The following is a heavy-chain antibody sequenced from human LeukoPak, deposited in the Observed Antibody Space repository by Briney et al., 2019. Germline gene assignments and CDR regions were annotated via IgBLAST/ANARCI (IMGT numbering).Heavy chain of an antibody. Sequence: TGGSLRLSCAASGFTFSDYYMSWIRQAPGKGLEWVSYISSSGSTIYYADSVKGRFTISRDNAKNSLYLQMNSLRAEDTVVYYCARVRIPTVTTGVHYFDYWGQGTLVTVSS. CDR3: ARVRIPTVTTGVHYFDY. J-gene: IGHJ4*02. CDR1: GFTFSDYY. V-gene: IGHV3-11*04. D-gene: IGHD4-17*01. CDR2: ISSSGSTI.